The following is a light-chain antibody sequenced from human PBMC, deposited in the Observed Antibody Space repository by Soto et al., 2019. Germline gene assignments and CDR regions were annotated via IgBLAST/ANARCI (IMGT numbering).Light chain of an antibody. Sequence: IVLTQSPGTLSFSPWERATLSCRASQSLSSSHLAWYQQKPGQAPRLLVYGASSRATGIPDRFSGSGSGTEFTLTISRLEPEDFAVYYCQQYGTSPRGTFGQGTKVDIK. V-gene: IGKV3-20*01. CDR3: QQYGTSPRGT. CDR1: QSLSSSH. CDR2: GAS. J-gene: IGKJ1*01.